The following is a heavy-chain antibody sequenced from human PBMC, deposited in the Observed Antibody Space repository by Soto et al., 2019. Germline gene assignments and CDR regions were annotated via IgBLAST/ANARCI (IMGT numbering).Heavy chain of an antibody. J-gene: IGHJ5*02. V-gene: IGHV4-30-2*01. CDR1: GDSISSGGYS. Sequence: SSETLSLTCAVSGDSISSGGYSWSWIRQPPGKGLEWIGYIYHSGSTYYNPSLKSRVTISVDRSKNQFSLKLSSVTAADTAVYYCARVPDRWGQGTLVT. CDR3: ARVPDR. D-gene: IGHD2-2*01. CDR2: IYHSGST.